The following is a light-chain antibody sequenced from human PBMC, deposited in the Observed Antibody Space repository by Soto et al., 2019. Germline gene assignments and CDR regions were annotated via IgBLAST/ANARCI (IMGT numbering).Light chain of an antibody. CDR2: SNN. CDR3: ATWDDSLNGWV. Sequence: QSALTQPLSASGTPGQGISMSCTGGSSNIGMNTVNWYQQLPGSAPKLLIYSNNQRPSGVPDRFSGSKSGTSASLAISGLQSEDEADYYCATWDDSLNGWVFGGGTKLTVL. CDR1: SSNIGMNT. J-gene: IGLJ3*02. V-gene: IGLV1-44*01.